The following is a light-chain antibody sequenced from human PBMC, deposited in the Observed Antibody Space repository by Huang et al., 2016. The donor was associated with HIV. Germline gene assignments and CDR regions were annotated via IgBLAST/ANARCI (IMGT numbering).Light chain of an antibody. J-gene: IGKJ2*01. V-gene: IGKV1-39*01. Sequence: DIQMTQSPSSLSASVGDRVTITCRSSRIIDTYLKWYQHKPGKAPRLLIYAASNLQGRVPSRFSGSGAGTDFTLTINGLQLEDSATYYCQQSYTTLSFTFGQGTKLEI. CDR2: AAS. CDR1: RIIDTY. CDR3: QQSYTTLSFT.